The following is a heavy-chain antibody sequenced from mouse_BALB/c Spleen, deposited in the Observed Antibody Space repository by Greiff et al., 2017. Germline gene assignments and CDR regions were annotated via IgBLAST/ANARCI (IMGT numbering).Heavy chain of an antibody. CDR3: ARSRYEAMDY. CDR1: GYSITSDYA. Sequence: EVKLLESGPGLVKPSQSLSLTCTVTGYSITSDYAWNWIRQFPGNKLEWMGYISYSGSTSYNPSLKSRISITRDTSKNQFFLQLNSVTTEDTATYYCARSRYEAMDYWGQGTSVTVSS. V-gene: IGHV3-2*02. CDR2: ISYSGST. D-gene: IGHD2-14*01. J-gene: IGHJ4*01.